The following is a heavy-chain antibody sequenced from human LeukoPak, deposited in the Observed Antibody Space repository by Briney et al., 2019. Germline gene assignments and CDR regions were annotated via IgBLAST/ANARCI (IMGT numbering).Heavy chain of an antibody. CDR3: ARSPLSLLLWFGELLLDY. V-gene: IGHV3-21*01. J-gene: IGHJ4*02. CDR1: GFTFSSYS. D-gene: IGHD3-10*01. CDR2: ISSSSSYI. Sequence: PGRSLRLSCAASGFTFSSYSMNWVRQAPGKGLEWVSSISSSSSYIYYADSVKGRFTISRDNAKNSLYLQMNSLRAEDTAVYYCARSPLSLLLWFGELLLDYWGQGTLVTVSS.